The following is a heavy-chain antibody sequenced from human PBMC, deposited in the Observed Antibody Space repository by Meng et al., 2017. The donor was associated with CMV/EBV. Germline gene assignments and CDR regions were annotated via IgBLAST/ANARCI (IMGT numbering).Heavy chain of an antibody. D-gene: IGHD2-2*01. Sequence: QPQEPGPGLVKPSQTLSLPCTVSGGSISSGDYYWSWIRQPPGKGLEWIGYIYYSGSTYYNPSLKSRVTISVDTSKNQFSLKLSSVTAADTAVYYCARVGRTSCYDYWGQGTLVTVSS. CDR1: GGSISSGDYY. V-gene: IGHV4-30-4*08. J-gene: IGHJ4*02. CDR2: IYYSGST. CDR3: ARVGRTSCYDY.